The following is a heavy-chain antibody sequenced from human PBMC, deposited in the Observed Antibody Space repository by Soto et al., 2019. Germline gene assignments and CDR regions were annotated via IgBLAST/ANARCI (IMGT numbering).Heavy chain of an antibody. Sequence: PGGSLRLSCAASGFTFSSYGMHWVRQAPGKGLEWVAVISYDGSNKYYADSVKGRFTISRDNSKNTLYLQMNSLRAEDTAVYYCAKDCDGGNLLYLYRGMDVWGQGTTVTVSS. CDR2: ISYDGSNK. D-gene: IGHD2-21*02. CDR1: GFTFSSYG. CDR3: AKDCDGGNLLYLYRGMDV. V-gene: IGHV3-30*18. J-gene: IGHJ6*02.